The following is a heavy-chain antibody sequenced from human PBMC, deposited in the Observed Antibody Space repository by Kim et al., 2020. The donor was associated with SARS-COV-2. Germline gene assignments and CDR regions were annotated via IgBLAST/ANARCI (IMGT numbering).Heavy chain of an antibody. D-gene: IGHD3-10*01. CDR1: GFTFSSYS. J-gene: IGHJ4*02. CDR2: ISSSSSYI. V-gene: IGHV3-21*01. Sequence: GGSLRLSCAASGFTFSSYSMNWVRQAPGKGLEWVSSISSSSSYIYYADSVKGRFTISRDNAKNSLYLQMNSLRAEDTAVYYCASGVLWFGELPHDYWGQGTLVTVSS. CDR3: ASGVLWFGELPHDY.